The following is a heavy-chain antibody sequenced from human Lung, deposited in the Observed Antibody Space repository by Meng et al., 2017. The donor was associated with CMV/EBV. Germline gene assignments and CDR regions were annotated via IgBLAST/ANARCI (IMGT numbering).Heavy chain of an antibody. D-gene: IGHD3-22*01. CDR2: FDPEDGET. J-gene: IGHJ4*02. CDR1: GYTLTELS. Sequence: ASVXVSXKVSGYTLTELSRHWVRQAPGKGLEWMGGFDPEDGETIYAQHFQGRVTMTEDTSTDTAYMELSSLTSEDTAVYYCATGHYDSRGYYSRTLSYWGQGTXVTVYS. CDR3: ATGHYDSRGYYSRTLSY. V-gene: IGHV1-24*01.